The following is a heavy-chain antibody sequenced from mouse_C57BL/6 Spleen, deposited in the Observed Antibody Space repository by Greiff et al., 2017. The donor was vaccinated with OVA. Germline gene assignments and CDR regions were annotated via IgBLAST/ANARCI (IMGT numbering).Heavy chain of an antibody. CDR2: ISPGDEDN. D-gene: IGHD2-1*01. Sequence: QVQLQQSGPDLVKPGASVKISCKASGYAFSRYWMHCVTQRPGQGLEGFGRISPGDEDNKNNEKYKGKTTLTADKSASTAYMQLSSLTSEDSAVYCCAADGNYVSCFDYWGQGTTLTVSS. J-gene: IGHJ2*01. V-gene: IGHV1-82*01. CDR3: AADGNYVSCFDY. CDR1: GYAFSRYW.